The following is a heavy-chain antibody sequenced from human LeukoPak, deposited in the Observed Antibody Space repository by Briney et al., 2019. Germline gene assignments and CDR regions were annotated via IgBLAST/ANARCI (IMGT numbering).Heavy chain of an antibody. CDR2: IYPGESIYASENT. D-gene: IGHD3-3*01. J-gene: IGHJ5*02. CDR3: ARHRWPELYYDFWSDPFKWDNWFDP. Sequence: SETLSLTCSVSGVSISAYYWSWIRRPAGKGLEWIGRIYPGESIYASENTNYNPSLKSRVTISVDTSKNQFSLKLSSVTAADTAVYYCARHRWPELYYDFWSDPFKWDNWFDPWGQGTLVTVSS. CDR1: GVSISAYY. V-gene: IGHV4-4*07.